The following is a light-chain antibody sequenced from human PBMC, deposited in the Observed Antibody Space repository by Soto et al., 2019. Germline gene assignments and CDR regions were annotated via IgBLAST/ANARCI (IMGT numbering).Light chain of an antibody. CDR2: SNN. J-gene: IGLJ2*01. CDR3: AAWDDSLNGVV. CDR1: TSNIGSNS. Sequence: QSVLIQPPSASGTPGQRVTISCSGGTSNIGSNSVNWYQQFPGTAPKLLISSNNQRPSGVPDRFSGSKSGTSASLAISGLQSDDEADYYCAAWDDSLNGVVFGGGTKLTVL. V-gene: IGLV1-44*01.